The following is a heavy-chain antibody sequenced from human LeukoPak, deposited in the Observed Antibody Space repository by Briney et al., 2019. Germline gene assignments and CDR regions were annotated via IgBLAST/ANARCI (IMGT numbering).Heavy chain of an antibody. CDR2: INPNSGGT. D-gene: IGHD2-21*02. Sequence: ASVKVSCTASGYGLTGYYLHWVRQAPGQGLEWMGWINPNSGGTNYAQTFQGRVTMTRDTSISTAYMELSRLRSDDTAVYYCARDRIVVVTASQGYYYGMDVWGQGTTVTVSS. V-gene: IGHV1-2*02. CDR1: GYGLTGYY. CDR3: ARDRIVVVTASQGYYYGMDV. J-gene: IGHJ6*02.